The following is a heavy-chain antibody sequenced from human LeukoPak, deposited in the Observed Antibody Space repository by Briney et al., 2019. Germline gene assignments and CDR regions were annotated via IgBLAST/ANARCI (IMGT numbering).Heavy chain of an antibody. CDR2: IDYSGST. Sequence: SETLSLTCIVSNGSISTYYWSWIRQPPGKGLEWIGYIDYSGSTNYNPSLKSRVTISVDTSKNQFSLKLSSVTAADTAVYYCARSQYYDFWSGLKPLYYFDYWGQGALVTVSS. CDR1: NGSISTYY. CDR3: ARSQYYDFWSGLKPLYYFDY. V-gene: IGHV4-59*08. D-gene: IGHD3-3*01. J-gene: IGHJ4*02.